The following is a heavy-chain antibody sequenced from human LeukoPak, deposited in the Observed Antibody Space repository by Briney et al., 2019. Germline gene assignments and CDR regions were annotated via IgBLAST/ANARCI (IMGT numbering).Heavy chain of an antibody. CDR2: IYPGDSEI. CDR3: ARRRVVGVVRHGSDI. Sequence: GESLTISCKGSGYSFDTYWIDWVRQMPGKGLEWMGVIYPGDSEIKYSPAFQGQVTISADKSISTVYLQWSSLKASDTAMYYCARRRVVGVVRHGSDIWGQGTMVTVSS. CDR1: GYSFDTYW. J-gene: IGHJ3*02. D-gene: IGHD2-2*01. V-gene: IGHV5-51*01.